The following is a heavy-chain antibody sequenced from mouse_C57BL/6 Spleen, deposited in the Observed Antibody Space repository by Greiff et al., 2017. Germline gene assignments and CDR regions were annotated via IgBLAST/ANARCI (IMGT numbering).Heavy chain of an antibody. CDR3: ARDDDYDGAY. Sequence: VQLQQSGAELVRPGTSVKVSCKASGYAFTNYLIEWVKQRPGQGLEWIGVINPGSGGTNYNEKFKGKATLTADKSSSTAYMQLSSLTSEDSAVYFCARDDDYDGAYWGQGTLVTVSA. CDR2: INPGSGGT. D-gene: IGHD2-4*01. CDR1: GYAFTNYL. V-gene: IGHV1-54*01. J-gene: IGHJ3*01.